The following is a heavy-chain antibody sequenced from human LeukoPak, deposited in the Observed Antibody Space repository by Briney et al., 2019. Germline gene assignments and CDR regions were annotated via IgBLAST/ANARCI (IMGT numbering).Heavy chain of an antibody. CDR3: VRGPPLDY. J-gene: IGHJ4*02. CDR2: IYYSGNT. Sequence: PSETLSLTCAVYGGSFSGYYWAWIRQPPGKGLEWIGNIYYSGNTYYNPSLKSRLTMSVDTSKNQFSLKLTSVTAADTAVYYCVRGPPLDYWGQGTLATVSS. V-gene: IGHV4-34*01. CDR1: GGSFSGYY.